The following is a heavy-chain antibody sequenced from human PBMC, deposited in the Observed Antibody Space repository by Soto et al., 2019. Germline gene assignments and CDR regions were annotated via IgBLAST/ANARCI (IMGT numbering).Heavy chain of an antibody. D-gene: IGHD2-2*01. V-gene: IGHV1-18*01. CDR3: ARVVPGAEAWFGS. Sequence: ASVKVSCKTSGYTFSNYGITWVRQAPGQPLEWLGWISLYSDGTNYAQKFQGRVSMTTDTSTTTAYMELRSLRSDDTAVYYCARVVPGAEAWFGSWGQGTLVTVSS. J-gene: IGHJ5*01. CDR2: ISLYSDGT. CDR1: GYTFSNYG.